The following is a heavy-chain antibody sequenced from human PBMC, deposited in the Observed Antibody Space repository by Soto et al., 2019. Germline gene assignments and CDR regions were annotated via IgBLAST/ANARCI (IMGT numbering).Heavy chain of an antibody. J-gene: IGHJ4*02. CDR3: AHILSGSQFNY. Sequence: PSETLSLTCTVSGGSINTNGYYWAWIRQPPGKGLEWIGSIYYSGTTYYNSSLKSRVIISSDMSKNQFSLRLTSVIAADTAIYYCAHILSGSQFNYWGQGTPVTVSS. D-gene: IGHD3-9*01. CDR2: IYYSGTT. CDR1: GGSINTNGYY. V-gene: IGHV4-39*01.